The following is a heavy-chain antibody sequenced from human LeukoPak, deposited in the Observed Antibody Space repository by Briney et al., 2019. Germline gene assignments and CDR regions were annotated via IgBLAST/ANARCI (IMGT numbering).Heavy chain of an antibody. V-gene: IGHV1-3*04. CDR2: VNTGNGNT. CDR3: ARDIGSSGWSFDY. J-gene: IGHJ4*02. CDR1: GYTFTSYA. Sequence: ASVKVSCKASGYTFTSYAMHWVRQAPEQRLQWMGWVNTGNGNTKYSQKFQDRVTITRDTSASTAYMELSSLRSEDTAVYYCARDIGSSGWSFDYWGQGTLVTVSS. D-gene: IGHD6-19*01.